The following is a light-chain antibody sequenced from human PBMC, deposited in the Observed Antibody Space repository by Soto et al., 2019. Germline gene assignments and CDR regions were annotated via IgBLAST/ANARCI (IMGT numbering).Light chain of an antibody. J-gene: IGLJ2*01. CDR1: RSNIGAGYD. V-gene: IGLV1-40*01. CDR2: GNT. CDR3: QSYDRSLSVV. Sequence: QSILTQPPSVSGAPGQRVTICCTGSRSNIGAGYDVHWYQQLPGTVPKLLIYGNTNRPSGVPDRFSGSKSGTSASLAITGLQAEDEADYYCQSYDRSLSVVFGGGTKLTVL.